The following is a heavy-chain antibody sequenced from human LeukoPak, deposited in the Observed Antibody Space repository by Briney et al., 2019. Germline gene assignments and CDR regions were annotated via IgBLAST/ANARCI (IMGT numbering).Heavy chain of an antibody. V-gene: IGHV1-69*04. J-gene: IGHJ4*02. Sequence: GASVAVSCKASGGTFSSYAISWVRQAPGQGLEWMGRIIPILGIANYAQKFQGRVTITADKSTSTAYMELSSLRSEDTAVYYCAEETVVTPFRADYWGQGTLVTVSS. CDR1: GGTFSSYA. CDR2: IIPILGIA. D-gene: IGHD4-23*01. CDR3: AEETVVTPFRADY.